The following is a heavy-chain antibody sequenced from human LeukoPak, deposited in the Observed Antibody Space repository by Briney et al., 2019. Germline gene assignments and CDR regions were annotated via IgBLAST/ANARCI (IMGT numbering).Heavy chain of an antibody. Sequence: SVKVSCKASGGIFSSYAFSWVRQAPGQGLEWMGGIIPIYGTANYSQKFRGRVTITADESATTTYMELSSLRSADTAVYYCARVGVGAVQYYFDSWGQGTLVTVSS. V-gene: IGHV1-69*13. J-gene: IGHJ4*02. CDR3: ARVGVGAVQYYFDS. CDR1: GGIFSSYA. CDR2: IIPIYGTA. D-gene: IGHD1-26*01.